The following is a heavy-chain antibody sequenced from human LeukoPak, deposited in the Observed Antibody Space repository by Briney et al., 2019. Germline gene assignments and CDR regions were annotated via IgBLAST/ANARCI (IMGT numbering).Heavy chain of an antibody. J-gene: IGHJ4*02. V-gene: IGHV3-30-3*01. Sequence: GGSLRLSCAASGFTFSSYSMHWVRQAPGKGLEWVALILHDGNNQYYADSVKGRFTISRDDSKNTLYLQMNSLRAEDTAVYYCAKEIADDPYYFDYWGQGTLVTVSS. D-gene: IGHD6-13*01. CDR3: AKEIADDPYYFDY. CDR1: GFTFSSYS. CDR2: ILHDGNNQ.